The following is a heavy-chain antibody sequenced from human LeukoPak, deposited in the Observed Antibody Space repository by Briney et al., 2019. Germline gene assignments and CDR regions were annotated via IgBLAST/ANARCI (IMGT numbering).Heavy chain of an antibody. CDR2: ISWNSASV. D-gene: IGHD6-13*01. Sequence: PGRSLRLSCEASGFTFDDYGMHWVRQAPGKGLEWESTISWNSASVGYVDSVKGRFTISRDNAKKTLYLQMNSLRPEDTALYYCAKDYGYSSSWYDYWGQGTLVTVSS. V-gene: IGHV3-9*01. J-gene: IGHJ4*02. CDR3: AKDYGYSSSWYDY. CDR1: GFTFDDYG.